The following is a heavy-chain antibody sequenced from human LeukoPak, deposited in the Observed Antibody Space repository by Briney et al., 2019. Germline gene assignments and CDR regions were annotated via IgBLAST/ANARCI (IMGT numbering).Heavy chain of an antibody. V-gene: IGHV3-23*01. CDR2: MGGTDGTT. D-gene: IGHD3-22*01. CDR3: ARRDSSGYYPYYFDS. J-gene: IGHJ4*02. CDR1: GFTFRNYA. Sequence: GGSLRLSCAASGFTFRNYAMSWVRQAPGKGLEWVSAMGGTDGTTYYADSVKGRFTISRDNSKNTLYLQMNSLRAEDTAVYYCARRDSSGYYPYYFDSWGQGTLVIVSS.